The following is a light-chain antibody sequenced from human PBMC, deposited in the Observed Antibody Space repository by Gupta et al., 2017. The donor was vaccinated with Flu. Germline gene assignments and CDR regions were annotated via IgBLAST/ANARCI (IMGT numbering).Light chain of an antibody. CDR3: CSYAGTYTRV. CDR1: SSDIDTYNY. J-gene: IGLJ3*02. V-gene: IGLV2-11*01. CDR2: DVN. Sequence: QSALTQPRSVSGSPGQSVTISCTRTSSDIDTYNYISWYQQHPGKAPKLTIYDVNKRPSGVPDRFSGSKSGNTASLTISGLQAEDEADYYCCSYAGTYTRVFGGGTKLTVL.